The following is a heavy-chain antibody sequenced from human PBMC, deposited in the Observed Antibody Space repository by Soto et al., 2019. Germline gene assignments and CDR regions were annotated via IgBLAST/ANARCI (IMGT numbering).Heavy chain of an antibody. CDR2: LTSSGGNT. Sequence: ESGGGLVQPGGSLRLSCAASGFTFSSYAMSWVRQAPGKGLKWVSALTSSGGNTYYADSVKGRFTMSRDNSKNTLYLQMNSLGAEDTAVYYCSKLSGDSWGYFDYWGQGTLVTVSS. D-gene: IGHD2-21*02. CDR3: SKLSGDSWGYFDY. J-gene: IGHJ4*02. CDR1: GFTFSSYA. V-gene: IGHV3-23*01.